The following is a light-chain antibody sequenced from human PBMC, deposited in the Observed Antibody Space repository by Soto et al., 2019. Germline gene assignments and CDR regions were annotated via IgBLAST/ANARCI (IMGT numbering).Light chain of an antibody. CDR1: SSNVGSYKL. V-gene: IGLV2-23*02. J-gene: IGLJ1*01. Sequence: QSVLTQPASASGSPGQSITISCTGTSSNVGSYKLVSWYQQHPGKAPKLMIFEVNKRPSGVSNRFSGSKSGNTASLTIPGLKVEDEADYYCCSSGGSPTYVFGTGTKVTVL. CDR2: EVN. CDR3: CSSGGSPTYV.